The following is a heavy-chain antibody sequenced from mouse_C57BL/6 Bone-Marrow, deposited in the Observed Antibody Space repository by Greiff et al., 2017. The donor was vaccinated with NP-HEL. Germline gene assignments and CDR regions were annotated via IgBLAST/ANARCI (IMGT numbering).Heavy chain of an antibody. J-gene: IGHJ2*01. V-gene: IGHV1-47*01. CDR2: FHPYNDDT. Sequence: QVQLKESGAELVKPGASVKMSCKASGYTFTTYPIEWLKQNHGKSLEWIGNFHPYNDDTKYNEKFNGKATLTVEKSSSTVYLELRRLTSDDSAVYYCARGEGYYPLFDYWGQGTTLTVSS. CDR3: ARGEGYYPLFDY. CDR1: GYTFTTYP. D-gene: IGHD2-3*01.